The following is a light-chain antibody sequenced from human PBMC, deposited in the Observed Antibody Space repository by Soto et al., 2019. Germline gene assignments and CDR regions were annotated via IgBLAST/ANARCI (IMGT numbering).Light chain of an antibody. J-gene: IGKJ1*01. CDR3: QQYNRYAVT. V-gene: IGKV1-5*03. Sequence: DIQMTQSPSTLSGSVGDRVTITFRASQTISGRLAWYQLKPGEAPKLLIYEASTLKSGVPSRFSASGSGTEFALTISGLQPDDFAVYYCQQYNRYAVTFGQGTKGDIK. CDR2: EAS. CDR1: QTISGR.